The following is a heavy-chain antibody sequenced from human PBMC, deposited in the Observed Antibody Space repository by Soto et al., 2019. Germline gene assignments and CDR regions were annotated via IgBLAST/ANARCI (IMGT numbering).Heavy chain of an antibody. CDR3: ARDLPPVDY. Sequence: QIHLVQSGAEVKKTGASVKVSCKASGYTFSSYHITWVRQAPGQGLEWMGWISAYNGNTNYAQNLQGRATTTTDPSTSTAYMELRSLRSDDTAVYYCARDLPPVDYWGQGTLVTVSS. CDR1: GYTFSSYH. CDR2: ISAYNGNT. J-gene: IGHJ4*02. V-gene: IGHV1-18*01.